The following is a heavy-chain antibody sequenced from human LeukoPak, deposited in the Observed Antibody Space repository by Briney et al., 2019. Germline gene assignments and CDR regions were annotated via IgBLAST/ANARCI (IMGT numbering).Heavy chain of an antibody. Sequence: SVKVSCKASGGTFSSYAISWVRQASGQGLEWMGGIIPIFGTANYAQKFQGRVTITTDESTSTAYMELSSLRSEDTAVYYCARGADDDFGSGYLQDYYYYYMDVWGKGTTVTVSS. D-gene: IGHD3-3*01. CDR1: GGTFSSYA. V-gene: IGHV1-69*05. J-gene: IGHJ6*03. CDR3: ARGADDDFGSGYLQDYYYYYMDV. CDR2: IIPIFGTA.